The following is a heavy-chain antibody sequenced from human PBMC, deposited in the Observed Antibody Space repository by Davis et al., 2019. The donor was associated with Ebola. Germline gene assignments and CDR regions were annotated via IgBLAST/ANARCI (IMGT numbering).Heavy chain of an antibody. CDR1: GGSSSGHY. CDR3: ARSDQ. J-gene: IGHJ4*02. Sequence: ETLSLTCAVYGGSSSGHYWSWIRQPPGKGLEWIGEINHSGNTNYDPSLKSRVTISVDTSKNQFSLKLSSVTAADTAVYYCARSDQWGQGTLVTVSS. CDR2: INHSGNT. V-gene: IGHV4-34*01. D-gene: IGHD2-21*01.